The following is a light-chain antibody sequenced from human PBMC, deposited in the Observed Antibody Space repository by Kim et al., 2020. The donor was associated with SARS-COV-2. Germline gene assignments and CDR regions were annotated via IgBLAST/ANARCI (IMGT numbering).Light chain of an antibody. Sequence: DIQMTQSPSTLSAFVGNRVTITCRASQSVDSWLAWYQQQPGKAPKLLSYQASKLASGVPSRFSGSGSGTDFTLTISNLQPDDSAIYYCKQYETYWTFGPGTKVDIK. CDR2: QAS. CDR3: KQYETYWT. V-gene: IGKV1-5*03. J-gene: IGKJ1*01. CDR1: QSVDSW.